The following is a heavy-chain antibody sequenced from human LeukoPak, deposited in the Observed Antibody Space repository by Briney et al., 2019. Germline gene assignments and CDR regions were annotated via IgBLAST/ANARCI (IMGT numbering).Heavy chain of an antibody. CDR1: VFIFSSYS. Sequence: GGSLRLSCAASVFIFSSYSMRWVRQAPWKGLEWVSAITGSGGSTYYADSVKGRFTISRDNSKNTLYLQMNSLRAEDTAVYYCAKLPVAGSSGYWGQGTVVTVSS. CDR3: AKLPVAGSSGY. V-gene: IGHV3-23*01. D-gene: IGHD3-22*01. J-gene: IGHJ4*02. CDR2: ITGSGGST.